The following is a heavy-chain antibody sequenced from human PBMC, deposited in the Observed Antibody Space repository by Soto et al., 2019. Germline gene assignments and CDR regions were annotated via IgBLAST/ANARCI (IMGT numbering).Heavy chain of an antibody. CDR3: ARGDGIQLGSLAGRYYYHKMAV. J-gene: IGHJ6*02. Sequence: SETLSLTCTVSGGSISTYYWSWVRQPPGKGLEWIGYIYYSGTATYNPSLRSRVTISVDTSKNQFSLRLSSVTASDTAVYYCARGDGIQLGSLAGRYYYHKMAVWRQGTTVTVSS. CDR1: GGSISTYY. D-gene: IGHD1-1*01. V-gene: IGHV4-59*01. CDR2: IYYSGTA.